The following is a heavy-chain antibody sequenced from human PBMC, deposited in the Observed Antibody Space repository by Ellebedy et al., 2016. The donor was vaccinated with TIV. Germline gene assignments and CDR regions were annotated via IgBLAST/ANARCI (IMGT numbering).Heavy chain of an antibody. CDR3: AKDRTPGDGYWVFDF. J-gene: IGHJ4*02. V-gene: IGHV3-23*01. CDR1: GFRFSSYA. CDR2: IGGSGGSR. D-gene: IGHD5-18*01. Sequence: GESLKISCAASGFRFSSYAMSWVRQAPGKGLEWVSGIGGSGGSRYADSVKGRFTISRDNSKSTLDLQMSSLRAEDTAVYYCAKDRTPGDGYWVFDFWGQGTLVTVST.